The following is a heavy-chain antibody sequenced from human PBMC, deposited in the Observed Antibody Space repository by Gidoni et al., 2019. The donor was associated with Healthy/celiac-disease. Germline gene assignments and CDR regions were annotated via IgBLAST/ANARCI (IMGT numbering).Heavy chain of an antibody. Sequence: EVQLVESGGGLVKPGGSLSLSCAASGFTFSSYIMNWVGQAPGMGLVWGASISSSSSYIYNADSVKGRFTISRDNAKNSLYLQMNSLRAEDTAVYYCARGSSRYSSGWYWGGYWYFDLWGRGTLVTVSS. CDR3: ARGSSRYSSGWYWGGYWYFDL. CDR1: GFTFSSYI. D-gene: IGHD6-19*01. J-gene: IGHJ2*01. CDR2: ISSSSSYI. V-gene: IGHV3-21*01.